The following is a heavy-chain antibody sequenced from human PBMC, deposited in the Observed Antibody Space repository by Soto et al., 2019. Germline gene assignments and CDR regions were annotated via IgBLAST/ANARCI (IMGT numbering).Heavy chain of an antibody. D-gene: IGHD3-3*01. CDR1: GFTFSSYA. CDR3: AKEGGYYDFWSGYPSDAFDI. Sequence: EVQLLESGGGLVQPGGSLRLSCAASGFTFSSYAMSWVRQAPGKGLEWVSAISGSGGSTYYADSVKGRFTISRDNSKNTLYLQMNSLRAEDTGVYYCAKEGGYYDFWSGYPSDAFDIWGQGTMVTVSS. J-gene: IGHJ3*02. CDR2: ISGSGGST. V-gene: IGHV3-23*01.